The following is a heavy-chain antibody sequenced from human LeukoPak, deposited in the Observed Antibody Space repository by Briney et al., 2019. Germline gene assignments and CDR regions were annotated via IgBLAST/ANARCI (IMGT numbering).Heavy chain of an antibody. CDR3: TRRSHYYDSSGNDFYAFDI. V-gene: IGHV3-49*04. CDR2: IRSKAYGGTT. D-gene: IGHD3-22*01. J-gene: IGHJ3*02. CDR1: GFTFGDYA. Sequence: GGSLRLSCTASGFTFGDYAMSWVRQAPGKGLEWVGFIRSKAYGGTTEYAASVKGRFTISRDDSKSIAYLQMNSLKTEDTAVYYCTRRSHYYDSSGNDFYAFDIWGQGTMVTVSS.